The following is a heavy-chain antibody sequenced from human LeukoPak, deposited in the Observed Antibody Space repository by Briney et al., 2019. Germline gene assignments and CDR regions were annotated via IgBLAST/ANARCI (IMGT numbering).Heavy chain of an antibody. V-gene: IGHV4-59*01. Sequence: PSETLSLTCTVSGGSISSYYWSWIRQPPGKGLEWIGYIYYSGSTNYNPSLKSRVSISVDTSKSQFSLKLGSVTAADTAVYYCARRMPAGTVDYWGQGTLVTVSS. CDR3: ARRMPAGTVDY. CDR1: GGSISSYY. J-gene: IGHJ4*02. D-gene: IGHD6-19*01. CDR2: IYYSGST.